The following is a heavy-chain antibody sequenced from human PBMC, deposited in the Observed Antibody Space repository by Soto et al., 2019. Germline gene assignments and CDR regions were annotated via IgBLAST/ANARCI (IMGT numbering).Heavy chain of an antibody. CDR3: ARSGTTAAFDI. V-gene: IGHV3-13*01. J-gene: IGHJ3*02. D-gene: IGHD1-7*01. CDR1: GFTFSSYD. CDR2: IGTAGDT. Sequence: GGSLRLSCAASGFTFSSYDMHWVRQATGKGLEWVSAIGTAGDTYYPGSVKGRFTISRENAKNSLLLQMNSLRAGETAVYYCARSGTTAAFDIWGQGTMVTVSS.